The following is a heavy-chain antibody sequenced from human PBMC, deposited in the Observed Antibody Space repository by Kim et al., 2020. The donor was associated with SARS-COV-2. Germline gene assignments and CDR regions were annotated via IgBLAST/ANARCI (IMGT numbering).Heavy chain of an antibody. CDR1: GGSISSSNW. V-gene: IGHV4-4*02. CDR2: IYHSGST. J-gene: IGHJ6*02. Sequence: SETLSLTCAVSGGSISSSNWWSWVRQPPGKGLEWIGEIYHSGSTNYNPSLKSRVTISVDKSKNQFSLKLSSVTAADTAVYYCARDYGLSDSSGYYYYYGMDVWGQGTTVTVSS. D-gene: IGHD3-22*01. CDR3: ARDYGLSDSSGYYYYYGMDV.